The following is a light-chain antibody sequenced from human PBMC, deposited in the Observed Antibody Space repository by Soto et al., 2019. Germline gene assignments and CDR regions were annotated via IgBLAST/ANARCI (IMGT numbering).Light chain of an antibody. J-gene: IGKJ1*01. CDR1: QGISHF. Sequence: DIQMTQSPSSLSASVGDRVTITCRASQGISHFLAWYQQKPGKVPKLLIYAASILQSGVPPRFSGSGYGTDFTLTISSLQPEDVATYYCQKYNTVPRTFGQGTKVEI. CDR2: AAS. V-gene: IGKV1-27*01. CDR3: QKYNTVPRT.